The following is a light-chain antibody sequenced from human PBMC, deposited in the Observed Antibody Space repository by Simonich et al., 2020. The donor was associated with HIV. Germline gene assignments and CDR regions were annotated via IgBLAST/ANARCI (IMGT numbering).Light chain of an antibody. V-gene: IGKV4-1*01. CDR1: QSVLYSSNNKNY. J-gene: IGKJ5*01. CDR2: WAS. CDR3: QQRSNWPIT. Sequence: DIVMTQSPDSLAVSLGERATINCKSSQSVLYSSNNKNYLAWFQQKPGQPPKLLIYWASTRESGVPDRFSGSGSGTDFTLPISSLEPEDFAVYYCQQRSNWPITFGQGTRLEIK.